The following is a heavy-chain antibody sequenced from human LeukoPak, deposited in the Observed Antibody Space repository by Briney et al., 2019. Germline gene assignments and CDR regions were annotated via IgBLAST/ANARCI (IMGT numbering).Heavy chain of an antibody. D-gene: IGHD2-15*01. CDR1: GYTFTTYG. J-gene: IGHJ6*03. CDR3: ARVGGLTQIYYYYYYYMDV. V-gene: IGHV1-18*01. Sequence: ASVKVSCKASGYTFTTYGINWVRQAPGQGLEWMGWISAYTDNKNYAQKVQDRVIMTTDTSTNTAYMELRSLRSDDTAVYYCARVGGLTQIYYYYYYYMDVWGKGTTVTVSS. CDR2: ISAYTDNK.